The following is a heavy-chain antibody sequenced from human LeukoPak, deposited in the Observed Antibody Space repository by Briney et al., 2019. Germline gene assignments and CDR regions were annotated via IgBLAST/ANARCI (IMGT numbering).Heavy chain of an antibody. CDR2: ISPGDSRA. Sequence: PGGSLRLSCAASGFTVRTSWIHWVRQAPGKGLEWISRISPGDSRAIYADSLKGRLTISRDDAKNTVYLQMNSVRADDTAMYYCLRGSSDWKGTDIWGQGTLVTVSP. V-gene: IGHV3-74*01. CDR1: GFTVRTSW. J-gene: IGHJ4*02. CDR3: LRGSSDWKGTDI. D-gene: IGHD6-19*01.